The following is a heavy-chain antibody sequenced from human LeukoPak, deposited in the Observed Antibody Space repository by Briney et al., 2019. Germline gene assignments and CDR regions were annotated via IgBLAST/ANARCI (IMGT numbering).Heavy chain of an antibody. V-gene: IGHV1-18*01. CDR1: GYTSSSYG. CDR2: VSTYNGNT. CDR3: ARAKSGDWFDP. J-gene: IGHJ5*02. Sequence: ASVKVSCKSSGYTSSSYGISWMRQAPGQGLEWMGWVSTYNGNTNYAQKFQGRVTVTTDTSTSTAYMELRSLRSDDTAVYYCARAKSGDWFDPWGQGTLVTVSS.